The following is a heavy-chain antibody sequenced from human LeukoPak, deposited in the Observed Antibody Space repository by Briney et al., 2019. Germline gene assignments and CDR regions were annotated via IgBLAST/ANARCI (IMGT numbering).Heavy chain of an antibody. CDR2: ISGSGGST. CDR3: AKDGMVRGVMAADY. CDR1: GFTFSSYA. V-gene: IGHV3-23*01. D-gene: IGHD3-10*01. Sequence: GGSLRLSCAASGFTFSSYAMSWVRQAPGKGLEWVSAISGSGGSTYYADSVKGRFTISRDNSKNTLYLQMNSLRAEDTAVYYCAKDGMVRGVMAADYWGQGTLVTVSS. J-gene: IGHJ4*02.